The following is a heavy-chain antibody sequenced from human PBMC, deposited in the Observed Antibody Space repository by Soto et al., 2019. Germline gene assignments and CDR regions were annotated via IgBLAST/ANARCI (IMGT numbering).Heavy chain of an antibody. V-gene: IGHV3-7*01. Sequence: GGSLRLSCAASGFTFSTYWMSWVRQAPGKGLEWVANIKQDGSEKYYVDSVKGRFTISRDNAKNSLFLQMNSLRAEDTALYYCATFKGGAYIFGSWGQGTLVTVSS. D-gene: IGHD3-16*01. J-gene: IGHJ5*01. CDR2: IKQDGSEK. CDR3: ATFKGGAYIFGS. CDR1: GFTFSTYW.